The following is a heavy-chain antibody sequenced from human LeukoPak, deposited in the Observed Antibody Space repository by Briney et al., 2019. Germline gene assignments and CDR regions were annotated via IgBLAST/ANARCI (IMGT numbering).Heavy chain of an antibody. V-gene: IGHV3-48*03. J-gene: IGHJ3*01. CDR1: GFTFSSYC. CDR3: AELGITMIGGV. CDR2: ISSSGSTI. D-gene: IGHD3-10*02. Sequence: GGSLRLSCAASGFTFSSYCMDWVRQAPGKGLEWVSYISSSGSTIYYADSVKGRFTISRDNAKNSLYLQMNSLRAEDTAVYYCAELGITMIGGVWGQGTMVTVSS.